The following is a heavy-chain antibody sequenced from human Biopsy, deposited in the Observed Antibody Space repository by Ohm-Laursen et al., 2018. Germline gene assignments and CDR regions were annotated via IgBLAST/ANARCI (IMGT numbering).Heavy chain of an antibody. J-gene: IGHJ3*01. CDR3: ARLNSGTYDASDL. V-gene: IGHV3-48*03. D-gene: IGHD1-26*01. CDR2: IYGGGSPV. Sequence: SLRLSCAASGFAFNLYEMNWVRQAPGKGTEWISYIYGGGSPVSYADSVKGRFTISRDNAQNSRYLHMNSLRAEDTAVYYCARLNSGTYDASDLWGQGTMVIVSS. CDR1: GFAFNLYE.